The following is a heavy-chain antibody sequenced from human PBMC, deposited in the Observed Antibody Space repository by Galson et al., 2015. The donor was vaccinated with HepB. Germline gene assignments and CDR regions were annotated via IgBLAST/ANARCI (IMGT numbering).Heavy chain of an antibody. CDR2: ISTSRSTI. V-gene: IGHV3-48*04. D-gene: IGHD3-10*01. Sequence: SLRLSCAVSGFTFSSYNMNWVRQAPGKGLEWVSYISTSRSTIYYADSVKGRFTVSRDNPENSLYLQMNSLRAEDTAVYYCARDRGGSGSYMSYYYGMDVWGQGTTVTVSS. CDR1: GFTFSSYN. CDR3: ARDRGGSGSYMSYYYGMDV. J-gene: IGHJ6*02.